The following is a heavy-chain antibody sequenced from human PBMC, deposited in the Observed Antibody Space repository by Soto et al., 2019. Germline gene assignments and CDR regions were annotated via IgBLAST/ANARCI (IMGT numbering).Heavy chain of an antibody. CDR2: IDPSDSYT. Sequence: GESLKISCKGSGYSFTSYWISWVRQMPGKGLEWMGRIDPSDSYTNYSPSFQGHVTISADKSISTAYLQWSSLKASDTAMYYCARHEAVGESFSPNWFDPWGQGTLVTVSS. D-gene: IGHD2-15*01. J-gene: IGHJ5*02. CDR1: GYSFTSYW. CDR3: ARHEAVGESFSPNWFDP. V-gene: IGHV5-10-1*01.